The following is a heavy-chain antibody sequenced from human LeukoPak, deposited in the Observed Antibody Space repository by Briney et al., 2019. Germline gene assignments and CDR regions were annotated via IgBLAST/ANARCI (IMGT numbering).Heavy chain of an antibody. J-gene: IGHJ3*01. CDR3: ARVGTGGTYLPWGAFDL. CDR2: ISSNGAST. D-gene: IGHD1-26*01. Sequence: GGSLRLSCAASGFAFSSYAMHWARQAPGKGLEYVSVISSNGASTYYANSVKGRFTISRDNSKNTLYLQMGSLRTEDMAVYFCARVGTGGTYLPWGAFDLWGQGTMVTVSS. V-gene: IGHV3-64*01. CDR1: GFAFSSYA.